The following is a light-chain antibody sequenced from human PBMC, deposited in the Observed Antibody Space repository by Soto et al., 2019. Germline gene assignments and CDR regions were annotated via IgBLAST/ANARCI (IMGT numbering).Light chain of an antibody. CDR3: SSHTSGSTRV. CDR1: SGYVGGYDY. CDR2: EVT. Sequence: QSVLSQPASGSGSPGQSIAISCTGTSGYVGGYDYVSWYQQHPDKAPKLMIYEVTKRPSWVSNRFSGSKSGNTASLTISWLQPEDEADYYCSSHTSGSTRVFGSGTKVTVL. J-gene: IGLJ1*01. V-gene: IGLV2-14*01.